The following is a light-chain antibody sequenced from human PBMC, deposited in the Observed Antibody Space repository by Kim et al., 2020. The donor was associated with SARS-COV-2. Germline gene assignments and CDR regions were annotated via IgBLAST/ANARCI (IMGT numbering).Light chain of an antibody. CDR3: QQYNSYWYS. Sequence: SAAVGDRGTITCRASQSSSSWLAWYQHKPGKAPKLLIYKASSLESGVPSRFSGSGSGTEFTLTISSLQPDDFATYYCQQYNSYWYSFGQGTKLEI. J-gene: IGKJ2*03. V-gene: IGKV1-5*03. CDR1: QSSSSW. CDR2: KAS.